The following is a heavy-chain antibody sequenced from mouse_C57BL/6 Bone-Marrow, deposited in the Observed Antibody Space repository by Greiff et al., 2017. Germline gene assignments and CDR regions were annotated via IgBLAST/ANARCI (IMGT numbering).Heavy chain of an antibody. CDR2: IYPRSGNT. D-gene: IGHD2-1*01. J-gene: IGHJ1*03. V-gene: IGHV1-81*01. CDR1: GYTFTSYG. Sequence: QVHVKQSGAELARPGASVKLSCKASGYTFTSYGISWVKQRTGQGLEWIGEIYPRSGNTYYNEKFKGKATLTADKSSSTAYMELSSLTSADSAVYFCAREWYDWYFDVWGTGATVTVSS. CDR3: AREWYDWYFDV.